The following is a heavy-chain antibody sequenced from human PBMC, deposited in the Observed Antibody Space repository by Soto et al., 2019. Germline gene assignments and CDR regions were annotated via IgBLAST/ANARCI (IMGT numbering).Heavy chain of an antibody. D-gene: IGHD6-19*01. J-gene: IGHJ6*03. CDR1: GGTFSSYT. Sequence: GASVKVSCKASGGTFSSYTISWVRQAPGQGLEWMGRIIPILGIANYAQKFQGRVTITADKSTSTAYMELSSLRSEDTAVYYCATGQSGGAVAALHYYYYMDVWGKGTTVTVSS. V-gene: IGHV1-69*02. CDR2: IIPILGIA. CDR3: ATGQSGGAVAALHYYYYMDV.